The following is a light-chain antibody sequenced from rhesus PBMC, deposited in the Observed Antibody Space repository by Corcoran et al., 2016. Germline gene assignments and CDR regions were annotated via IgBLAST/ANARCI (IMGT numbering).Light chain of an antibody. Sequence: QSAPIQSTSVSGSLGQSVTISCTGTSSDIGRYNYVSWYRQQPGTTTKLMMYKVNMRPSGVSDRFSGSKSGNTASLTISGLQAEDEADYYCSSYEASDTYIFGAGTRLTVL. CDR1: SSDIGRYNY. CDR2: KVN. J-gene: IGLJ1*01. V-gene: IGLV2-11*01. CDR3: SSYEASDTYI.